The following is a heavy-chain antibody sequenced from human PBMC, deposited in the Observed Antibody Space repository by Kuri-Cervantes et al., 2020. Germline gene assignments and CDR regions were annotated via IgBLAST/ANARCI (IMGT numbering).Heavy chain of an antibody. D-gene: IGHD4-17*01. CDR1: GGSISSGGYY. CDR2: IYYSGST. CDR3: ASAYGDYAHLGY. J-gene: IGHJ4*02. Sequence: SCTVSGGSISSGGYYWSWLRQHPGKGLEWIGYIYYSGSTYYNPSLKSRVTISVDTSKNQFSLKLSSVTAADTAVYYCASAYGDYAHLGYWGQGTLVTVSS. V-gene: IGHV4-31*02.